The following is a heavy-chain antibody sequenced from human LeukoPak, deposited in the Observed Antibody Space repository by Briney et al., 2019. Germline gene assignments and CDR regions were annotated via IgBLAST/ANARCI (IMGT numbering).Heavy chain of an antibody. J-gene: IGHJ4*02. CDR1: GDSISRYY. CDR2: VHYSGTI. V-gene: IGHV4-59*01. CDR3: ARVKYYYDGSAYSAFYYFDY. Sequence: PSETLSLTCTVSGDSISRYYWSWVRQSPGKGLEWIGYVHYSGTISYNPSLQSRITMSVDTSKNQFSLRLSFVTAADAAVYYCARVKYYYDGSAYSAFYYFDYWGQGTLVTVSS. D-gene: IGHD3-22*01.